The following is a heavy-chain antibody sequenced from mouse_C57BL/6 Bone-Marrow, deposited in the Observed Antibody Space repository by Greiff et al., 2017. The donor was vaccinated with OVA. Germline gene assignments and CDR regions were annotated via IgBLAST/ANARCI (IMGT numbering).Heavy chain of an antibody. CDR1: GYTFTSYW. Sequence: QVQLQQPGAELVKPGASVKMSCKASGYTFTSYWITWVKQRPGQGLEWIGDIYPGSGSTNYNEKFKSKATLTVDTSSSTAYMQLSSLTSEDSAVSYCARRRLQDYAMDYWGKGTTVTVSS. CDR2: IYPGSGST. V-gene: IGHV1-55*01. J-gene: IGHJ4*01. CDR3: ARRRLQDYAMDY. D-gene: IGHD1-2*01.